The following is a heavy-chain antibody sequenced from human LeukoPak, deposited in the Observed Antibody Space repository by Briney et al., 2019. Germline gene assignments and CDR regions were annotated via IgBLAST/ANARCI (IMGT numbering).Heavy chain of an antibody. CDR2: ISGSGGST. CDR1: GFTFSSYA. V-gene: IGHV3-23*01. D-gene: IGHD3-10*01. Sequence: GGSLRLSCAASGFTFSSYAMSWVRQAPGKGLEWVSAISGSGGSTYYADSVKGRFTISRDNSKNTLYLQMNSLRAEDTAVYYCAKDYNTYYYGSGPFDYWGQGTLVTVPS. CDR3: AKDYNTYYYGSGPFDY. J-gene: IGHJ4*02.